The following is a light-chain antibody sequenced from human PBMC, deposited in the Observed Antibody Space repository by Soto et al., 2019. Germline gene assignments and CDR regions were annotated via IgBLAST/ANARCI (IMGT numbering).Light chain of an antibody. CDR1: PSEGVGYNY. Sequence: SVVASPASVSGSPWPSITISCTGTPSEGVGYNYVSWYQQHPGKAPRFVIYDVTNRPSGVSNRFSGSKSGNTASLTISGLQAEDEADYYCSSYTTSNTRQVVFGTGTKVTVL. J-gene: IGLJ1*01. V-gene: IGLV2-14*01. CDR2: DVT. CDR3: SSYTTSNTRQVV.